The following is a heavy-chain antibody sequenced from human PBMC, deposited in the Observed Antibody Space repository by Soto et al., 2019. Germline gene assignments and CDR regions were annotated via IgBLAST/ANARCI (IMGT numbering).Heavy chain of an antibody. D-gene: IGHD2-15*01. Sequence: SETLSLTCTVSGGSISSYYWSWIRQPPGKGLEWIGYIYYSGSTNYNPSLKSRVTISVDTSKNQFSLKLSSVTAADTAVYYCATGGYCSGGSCSTYDAFDIWGQGTMVTVSS. CDR3: ATGGYCSGGSCSTYDAFDI. CDR1: GGSISSYY. CDR2: IYYSGST. J-gene: IGHJ3*02. V-gene: IGHV4-59*08.